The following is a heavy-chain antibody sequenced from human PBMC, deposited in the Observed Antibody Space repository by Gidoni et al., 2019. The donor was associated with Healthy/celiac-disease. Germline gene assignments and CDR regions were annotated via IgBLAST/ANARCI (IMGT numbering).Heavy chain of an antibody. CDR1: GFTFSNAW. CDR3: TTVGYDILTGYARYYYYCMDV. D-gene: IGHD3-9*01. J-gene: IGHJ6*02. CDR2: IKSKADGGTT. V-gene: IGHV3-15*01. Sequence: EVQLVESGGGLVKPGGSIRLSCAASGFTFSNAWLSWVRQAPGKGLELVGRIKSKADGGTTDYAAPVKGRFTISRDDSKNTLYLQMNSLKTEDTAVYYCTTVGYDILTGYARYYYYCMDVWGQGTTVTVSS.